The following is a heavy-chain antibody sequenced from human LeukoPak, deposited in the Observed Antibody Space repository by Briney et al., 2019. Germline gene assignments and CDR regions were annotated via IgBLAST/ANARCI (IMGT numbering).Heavy chain of an antibody. CDR1: GGSISGYY. V-gene: IGHV4-59*01. CDR2: IYHSGIT. J-gene: IGHJ4*02. D-gene: IGHD3-22*01. Sequence: SETLSLTCTVSGGSISGYYRSWIRQPPERGLEWIGHIYHSGITNYNPSLKSRVIISVDMSKNQFSLKLSSVTAADTAVYYCARTHYDICDHWGQGTLVTVSS. CDR3: ARTHYDICDH.